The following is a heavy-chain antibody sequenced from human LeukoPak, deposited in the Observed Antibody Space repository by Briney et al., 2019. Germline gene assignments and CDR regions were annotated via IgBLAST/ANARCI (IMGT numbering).Heavy chain of an antibody. Sequence: ASVTVSCMASGYTFTSYDINWVQQATGQGLEWMEWMNANRANTGYPQKFQGRVTMTQNTCLSTAYMELSSLRSEGPAVYYCARQSYGYHYYHYMDVWGKGTTVTVS. J-gene: IGHJ6*03. CDR1: GYTFTSYD. V-gene: IGHV1-8*01. D-gene: IGHD5-18*01. CDR3: ARQSYGYHYYHYMDV. CDR2: MNANRANT.